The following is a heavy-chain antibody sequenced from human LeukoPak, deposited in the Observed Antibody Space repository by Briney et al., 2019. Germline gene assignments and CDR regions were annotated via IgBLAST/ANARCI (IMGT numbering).Heavy chain of an antibody. Sequence: TGGSLRLSCAASGFTFSNHDMAWVRQAPGKGLEWVGRTRNKANSYTTEYAASVKGRFTISRDDSKNSLFLQMNSLKTEDTAVYYCTQGVVPTAYYYYGMDVWGQGTTVTVSS. CDR3: TQGVVPTAYYYYGMDV. CDR2: TRNKANSYTT. V-gene: IGHV3-72*01. D-gene: IGHD3-3*01. CDR1: GFTFSNHD. J-gene: IGHJ6*02.